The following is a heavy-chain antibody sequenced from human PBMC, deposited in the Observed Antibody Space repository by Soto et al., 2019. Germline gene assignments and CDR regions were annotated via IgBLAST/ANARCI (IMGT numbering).Heavy chain of an antibody. CDR3: ARIESIARNWFDP. D-gene: IGHD6-13*01. Sequence: PGESLKISCKGSGFSFTNYWISWVRQMPGKGLEWMGNIDPVDSYANYSPSFQGHVTFSVDTSISTAHLQWSSLKASDTAMYFCARIESIARNWFDPWGQGTLVTVSS. CDR2: IDPVDSYA. V-gene: IGHV5-10-1*01. CDR1: GFSFTNYW. J-gene: IGHJ5*02.